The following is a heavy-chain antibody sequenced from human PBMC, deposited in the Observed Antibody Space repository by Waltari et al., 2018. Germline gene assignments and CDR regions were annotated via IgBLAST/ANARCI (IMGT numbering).Heavy chain of an antibody. CDR1: GYTVTGYY. CDR2: INPNSGGT. CDR3: ATAAGDPDAFDI. V-gene: IGHV1-2*06. Sequence: QVQLVQSGAEVKKPGASVKVSCKASGYTVTGYYMHWVRQATGQGLEGMGRINPNSGGTNYAQKYQGRVTMTRNTSISTAYMELSSLRSEDTAVYYCATAAGDPDAFDIWGQGTMVTVSS. D-gene: IGHD3-10*01. J-gene: IGHJ3*02.